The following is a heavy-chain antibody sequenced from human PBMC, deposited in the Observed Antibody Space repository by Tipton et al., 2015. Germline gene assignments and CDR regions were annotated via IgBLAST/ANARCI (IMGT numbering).Heavy chain of an antibody. CDR1: GGSVSSSSFY. Sequence: TLSLTCTVSGGSVSSSSFYWGLIRQSPGKGLEWIGSVPYRGGPYYSPSLKSRVTISVDTSKNQFSLKLSSVTAADTAVYYCARQIAVAARDWFDPWGQGTLVTVSS. V-gene: IGHV4-39*01. CDR3: ARQIAVAARDWFDP. CDR2: VPYRGGP. D-gene: IGHD6-13*01. J-gene: IGHJ5*02.